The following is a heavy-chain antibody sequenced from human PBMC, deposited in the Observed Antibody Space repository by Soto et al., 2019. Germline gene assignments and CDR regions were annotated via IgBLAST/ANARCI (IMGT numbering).Heavy chain of an antibody. J-gene: IGHJ4*02. D-gene: IGHD3-16*01. Sequence: GSLRLSCAASGFTFSDYYMSWIRQAPGKGLEWVSYISSSGSTIYYADSVKGRFTISRDNAKNSLYLQMNSLRAEDTAVYYCARAPLAPWYFDYWGQGTLVTVSS. V-gene: IGHV3-11*01. CDR3: ARAPLAPWYFDY. CDR2: ISSSGSTI. CDR1: GFTFSDYY.